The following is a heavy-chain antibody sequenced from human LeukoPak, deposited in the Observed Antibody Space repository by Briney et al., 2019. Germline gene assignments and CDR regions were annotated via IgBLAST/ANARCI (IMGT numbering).Heavy chain of an antibody. D-gene: IGHD1-1*01. CDR1: GFTFSSYA. Sequence: PGGSLRLSCAASGFTFSSYAMSWVRQAPGKGLEWVSTISNNNGNTYYADSVMGRFTISRDNSKDTLYLQMNSLTAEDTAIYYCAKATGTLGNWGQGTLVTVSS. J-gene: IGHJ4*02. CDR2: ISNNNGNT. CDR3: AKATGTLGN. V-gene: IGHV3-23*01.